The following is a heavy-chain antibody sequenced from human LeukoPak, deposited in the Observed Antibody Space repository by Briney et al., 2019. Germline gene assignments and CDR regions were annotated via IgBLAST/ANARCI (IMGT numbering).Heavy chain of an antibody. J-gene: IGHJ1*01. Sequence: GGSLRLACAASGFTFSNYGMHWVRQAPGKGLEWVAVIWYDGSNKYYADSVKGRFTISRDNSKNTLYLQMNSLRAEDTAVYYCARGDYYDSSGYSQYFQHWGQGTLVTVSS. V-gene: IGHV3-33*01. CDR2: IWYDGSNK. CDR3: ARGDYYDSSGYSQYFQH. D-gene: IGHD3-22*01. CDR1: GFTFSNYG.